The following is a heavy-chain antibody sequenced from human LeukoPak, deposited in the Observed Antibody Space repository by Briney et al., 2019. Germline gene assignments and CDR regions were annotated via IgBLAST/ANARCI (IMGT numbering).Heavy chain of an antibody. Sequence: PGGPLRLSCTASGFTFGDYAMSWVRQAPGKGLEWVGFIRSKAYGGTTEYAASVKGRFTISRDDSKSIAYLQMNSLKTEDTAVYYCTRDSSKTTVTSTRGYYGMDVWGKGTTVTVSS. V-gene: IGHV3-49*04. CDR2: IRSKAYGGTT. J-gene: IGHJ6*04. CDR1: GFTFGDYA. D-gene: IGHD4-17*01. CDR3: TRDSSKTTVTSTRGYYGMDV.